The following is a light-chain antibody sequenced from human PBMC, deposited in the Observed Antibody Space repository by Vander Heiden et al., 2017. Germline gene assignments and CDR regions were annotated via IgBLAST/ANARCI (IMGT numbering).Light chain of an antibody. CDR2: AAS. J-gene: IGKJ3*01. Sequence: DIQMTQSPSSLSASVGDRVTITCRASQSISSYLNWYQQKPGKAPKLLIYAASSLQSGVPSRFSGSGSETDFTLSISSLQPEDFATYYCQQSYSTPSFGPGTKVDIK. CDR1: QSISSY. CDR3: QQSYSTPS. V-gene: IGKV1-39*01.